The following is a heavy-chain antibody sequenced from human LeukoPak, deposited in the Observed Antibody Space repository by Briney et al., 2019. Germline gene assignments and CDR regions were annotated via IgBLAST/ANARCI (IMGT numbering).Heavy chain of an antibody. CDR3: ARDGGRSGWYYFDY. CDR1: GYTFTTYY. V-gene: IGHV1-46*01. CDR2: INPSGGST. J-gene: IGHJ4*02. D-gene: IGHD6-19*01. Sequence: ASVKVSCKASGYTFTTYYMHWVRQAPGQGLEWMGIINPSGGSTTYAQKFQGRVTMTRDTSTSRVYVELSSLRSEDTAVYFCARDGGRSGWYYFDYWGQETLVTVPS.